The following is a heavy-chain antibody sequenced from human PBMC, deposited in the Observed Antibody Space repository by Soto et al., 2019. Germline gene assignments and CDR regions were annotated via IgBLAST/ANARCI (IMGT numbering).Heavy chain of an antibody. CDR1: GYTFTTYG. CDR2: ISAYNGNT. CDR3: ARVFFRFFDFDI. D-gene: IGHD3-10*01. V-gene: IGHV1-18*01. Sequence: QFQLVQSGGEVKKPGASVKVSCKASGYTFTTYGISWVRQAPGQGLEWMGWISAYNGNTSYAQKLQGRVTMTTDTSTSTAYMELRSLRSDDPAVYYCARVFFRFFDFDIWGQGTMVTVSS. J-gene: IGHJ3*02.